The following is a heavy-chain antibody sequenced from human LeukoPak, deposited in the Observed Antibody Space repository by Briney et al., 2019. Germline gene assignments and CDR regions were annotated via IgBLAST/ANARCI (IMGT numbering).Heavy chain of an antibody. V-gene: IGHV3-23*01. J-gene: IGHJ5*02. CDR2: ISNDGGGT. CDR1: GFTFNNFG. Sequence: GSLRLSCTASGFTFNNFGVMWVCQAPGKGLDWVSAISNDGGGTTYADFVKGRFTISRDNSKNTLFLQMNSLRAEDTALYYCAKGSSGYFADLWGQGTLVTVSS. CDR3: AKGSSGYFADL. D-gene: IGHD3-22*01.